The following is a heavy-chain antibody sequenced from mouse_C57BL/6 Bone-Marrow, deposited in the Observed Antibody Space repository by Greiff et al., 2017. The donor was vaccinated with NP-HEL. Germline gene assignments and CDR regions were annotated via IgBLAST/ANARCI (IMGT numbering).Heavy chain of an antibody. CDR3: ARGVTTRYFDY. V-gene: IGHV1-50*01. Sequence: QVQLQQPGAELVKPGASVKLSCKASGYTFTSYWMQWVKQRPGQGLEWIGEIDPSDSYTNYNQKFKGKATLTVDTSSSTAYMQLSSLTSEDSAVYYCARGVTTRYFDYWGQGTTLTVSS. J-gene: IGHJ2*01. D-gene: IGHD2-3*01. CDR2: IDPSDSYT. CDR1: GYTFTSYW.